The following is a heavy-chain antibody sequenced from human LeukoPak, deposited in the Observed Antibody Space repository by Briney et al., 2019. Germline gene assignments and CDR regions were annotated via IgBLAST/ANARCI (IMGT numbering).Heavy chain of an antibody. D-gene: IGHD2-2*01. CDR2: INSDGSST. Sequence: AGGSLRLSCAASGFTFSSYWMHWVRQAPGKGLVWVSRINSDGSSTSYADSVKGRFTISRDNAKNTLYLQMNSLRAEDTAVYYCARDRVVPAAMLGYYYYYGMDVWGQGTTVTVSS. J-gene: IGHJ6*02. CDR3: ARDRVVPAAMLGYYYYYGMDV. V-gene: IGHV3-74*01. CDR1: GFTFSSYW.